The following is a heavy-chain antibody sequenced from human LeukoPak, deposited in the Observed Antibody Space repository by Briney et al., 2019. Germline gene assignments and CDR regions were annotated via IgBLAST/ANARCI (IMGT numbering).Heavy chain of an antibody. CDR1: GVSISRCTDY. CDR2: IFSSGSA. D-gene: IGHD1-1*01. J-gene: IGHJ4*02. V-gene: IGHV4-39*07. Sequence: PSETLSLTCIVSGVSISRCTDYWVWIRQSPVKGLEWIGSIFSSGSAYYNPSLKSRVTISVATSKNQFSLRLASVTAADTAVYFCARGIRRRGRYFDDWGQGTLVTVSS. CDR3: ARGIRRRGRYFDD.